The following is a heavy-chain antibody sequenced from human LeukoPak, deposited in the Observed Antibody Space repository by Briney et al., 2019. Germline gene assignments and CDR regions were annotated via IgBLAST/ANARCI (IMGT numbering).Heavy chain of an antibody. CDR2: ISACNGNT. J-gene: IGHJ1*01. D-gene: IGHD2-21*02. CDR1: GYTFNNFG. V-gene: IGHV1-18*01. Sequence: ASVKVSCKASGYTFNNFGISWVRQAPGQGLEWMGWISACNGNTNYAQKLQDRVTMTADTSTSTAYMDLRSLRSDDTAVYYCAIAAYCGGDCYLEYFQNWGQGTLVTVSS. CDR3: AIAAYCGGDCYLEYFQN.